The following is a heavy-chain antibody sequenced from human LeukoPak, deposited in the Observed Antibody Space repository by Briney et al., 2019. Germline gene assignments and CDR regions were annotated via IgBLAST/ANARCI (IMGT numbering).Heavy chain of an antibody. CDR2: ISGSGGST. CDR1: GFTFSSYA. Sequence: GGSLRLFCAASGFTFSSYAMSWVRQAPGKGLEWVSAISGSGGSTYYADSVKGRFTISRDNSKNTLYLQMNSLGAEDTAVYYCAKRYGDHGYYYYMDVWGKGTTVTVSS. CDR3: AKRYGDHGYYYYMDV. J-gene: IGHJ6*03. D-gene: IGHD4-17*01. V-gene: IGHV3-23*01.